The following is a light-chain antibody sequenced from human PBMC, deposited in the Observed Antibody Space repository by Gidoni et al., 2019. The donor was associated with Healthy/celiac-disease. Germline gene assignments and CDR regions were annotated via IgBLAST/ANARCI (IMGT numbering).Light chain of an antibody. Sequence: EIVMTQSPATLSVSPGERATLSCRASQIVSSNLAWYQQKPGQAPRHLIYDASTRATGIPARFSGSGSGTEFTLTISSLQSEDFAVYYCQQYNNWPSWTFGQGTKVEIK. CDR1: QIVSSN. J-gene: IGKJ1*01. CDR2: DAS. V-gene: IGKV3-15*01. CDR3: QQYNNWPSWT.